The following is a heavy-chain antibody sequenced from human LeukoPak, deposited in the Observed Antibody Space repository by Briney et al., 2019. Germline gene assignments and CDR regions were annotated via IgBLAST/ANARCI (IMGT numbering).Heavy chain of an antibody. CDR2: ISSSGSTI. J-gene: IGHJ6*03. Sequence: GGSLRLSCAASGFTFSDYYMSWIRQAPGKGLEWVSYISSSGSTIYYADSVKGRFTISRDNSKNTLYVQMNSLRAEDTAVYYCARMRYYYYMDVWGKGTTLTVSS. CDR3: ARMRYYYYMDV. CDR1: GFTFSDYY. V-gene: IGHV3-11*01.